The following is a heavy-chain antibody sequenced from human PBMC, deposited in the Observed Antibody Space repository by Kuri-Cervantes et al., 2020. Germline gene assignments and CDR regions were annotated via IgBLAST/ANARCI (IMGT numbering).Heavy chain of an antibody. D-gene: IGHD2-8*02. Sequence: GGSLRLSCAASGFTFSSYGMHWVRQAPGKGLEWVAVISYDGSNKYYADSVKGRFTISRDNSKNTLYLQMNSLRAEDTAVYYCASDPGYQVMYPEGYFDYWGQGALVTVSS. J-gene: IGHJ4*02. CDR3: ASDPGYQVMYPEGYFDY. CDR2: ISYDGSNK. CDR1: GFTFSSYG. V-gene: IGHV3-30*03.